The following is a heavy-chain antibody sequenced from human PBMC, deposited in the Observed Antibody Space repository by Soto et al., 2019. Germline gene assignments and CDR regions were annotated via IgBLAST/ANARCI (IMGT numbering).Heavy chain of an antibody. Sequence: QVQLVESGGGVVQPGRSVRLSCEASGFNFRDHVMHWVRQVPGKGLEWVSVIAHDGSYKFYIDSVKGRFTVSRDNSKNTRYLQMDSLRPEDTAVYYCAKRAVGSWLDPWGQGTLVTVSS. V-gene: IGHV3-30*04. CDR2: IAHDGSYK. J-gene: IGHJ5*02. CDR1: GFNFRDHV. CDR3: AKRAVGSWLDP.